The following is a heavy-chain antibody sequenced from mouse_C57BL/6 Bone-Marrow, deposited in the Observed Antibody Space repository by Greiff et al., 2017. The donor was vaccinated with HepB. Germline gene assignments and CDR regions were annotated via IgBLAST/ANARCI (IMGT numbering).Heavy chain of an antibody. D-gene: IGHD2-3*01. CDR1: GFTFTDYY. CDR2: IRNKANGYTT. CDR3: ASCYDGYSDY. J-gene: IGHJ2*01. Sequence: EVQRVESGGGLVQPGGSLSLSCAASGFTFTDYYMSWVRQPPGKALEWLGFIRNKANGYTTEYSASVKGRFTIARDNSQSILSLQMNSLRAEDSATYYCASCYDGYSDYWGQGTTLTVSS. V-gene: IGHV7-3*01.